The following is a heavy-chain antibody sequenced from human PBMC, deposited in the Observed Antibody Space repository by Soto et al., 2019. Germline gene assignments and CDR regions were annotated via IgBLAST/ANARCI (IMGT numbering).Heavy chain of an antibody. Sequence: GESLKISCKGSGYNFAGYWIAWVRQMPGKGLELMGIIYPSDSDTRYRPSFQGQVTISADKSISSAYLQWSSLRASDTAMYYCARGGVSTRTFDYLGQGTSVTVSS. J-gene: IGHJ4*02. D-gene: IGHD3-3*01. CDR3: ARGGVSTRTFDY. V-gene: IGHV5-51*01. CDR2: IYPSDSDT. CDR1: GYNFAGYW.